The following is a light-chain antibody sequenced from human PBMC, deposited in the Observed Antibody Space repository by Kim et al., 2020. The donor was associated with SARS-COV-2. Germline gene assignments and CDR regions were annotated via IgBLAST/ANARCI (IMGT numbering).Light chain of an antibody. Sequence: ASIEDKVTITCGASQTITPWFVGCQQNPGKAPKVLINRTSNLAKGVPSRISGRRFGTKFSLIINSLQPDDFATYYCQQYKSDPRTFGRGTKVDIK. CDR1: QTITPW. J-gene: IGKJ1*01. CDR3: QQYKSDPRT. V-gene: IGKV1-5*03. CDR2: RTS.